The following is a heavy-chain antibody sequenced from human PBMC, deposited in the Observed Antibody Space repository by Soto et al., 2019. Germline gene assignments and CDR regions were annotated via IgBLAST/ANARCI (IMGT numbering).Heavy chain of an antibody. CDR3: ARINSDCVRTSCHLDY. V-gene: IGHV1-8*01. CDR1: GYTFTNFD. CDR2: TNPKRGDA. J-gene: IGHJ4*02. D-gene: IGHD2-2*01. Sequence: QVQLVQSGAEAKKPGASVKVSCKASGYTFTNFDINWVRQAPGQGLEWMGWTNPKRGDAGYAQKFQGRVTMTRDTSKSIAYMEVSSLRSEDTAMYYCARINSDCVRTSCHLDYWGQGTLVTVSS.